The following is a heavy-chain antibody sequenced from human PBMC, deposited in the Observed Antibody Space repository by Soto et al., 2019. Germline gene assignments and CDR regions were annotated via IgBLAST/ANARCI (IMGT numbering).Heavy chain of an antibody. CDR3: ARETIVGGTDDAFDI. J-gene: IGHJ3*02. Sequence: GGSLRLSCAASGFIFSTHWMSWVRQAPGKGLEWVANIKQDGGEKYYVDSVEGRFTISRDNAKNSLYLQMNSLRAEDTAVYYCARETIVGGTDDAFDIWGQGTMVTVSS. CDR1: GFIFSTHW. V-gene: IGHV3-7*04. CDR2: IKQDGGEK. D-gene: IGHD1-26*01.